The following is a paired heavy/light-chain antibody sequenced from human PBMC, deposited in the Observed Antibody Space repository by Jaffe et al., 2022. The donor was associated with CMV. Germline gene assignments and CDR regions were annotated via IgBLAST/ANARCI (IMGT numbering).Light chain of an antibody. J-gene: IGKJ1*01. CDR2: GAS. Sequence: DILMTQSPATLSVSPGERATLSCRASQSVRSNLAWYQQKPGRAPRLLIYGASTRATGIPARFSGSGSGTEFTLTISSLQSEDFAVYYCQQYNNWPPWTFGQGTKVEIK. CDR3: QQYNNWPPWT. CDR1: QSVRSN. V-gene: IGKV3-15*01.
Heavy chain of an antibody. V-gene: IGHV4-39*01. D-gene: IGHD6-19*01. CDR2: IYYSGTT. CDR1: GGSISSTSHY. CDR3: ARLSVAGFFDF. J-gene: IGHJ4*02. Sequence: QLLLQESGPGLVKPSETLSLTCTVSGGSISSTSHYWGWIRQPPGKGLEWVATIYYSGTTYYNPSLKSRVTISVDTSKNQFSLKLSSVTAADTAVYYCARLSVAGFFDFWGQGTLVTVSS.